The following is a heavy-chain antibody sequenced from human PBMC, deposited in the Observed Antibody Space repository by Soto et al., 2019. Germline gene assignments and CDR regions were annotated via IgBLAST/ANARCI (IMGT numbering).Heavy chain of an antibody. CDR1: GYTFTSYG. CDR2: ISAYNGNT. D-gene: IGHD3-10*01. Sequence: QVQLVQSGAEVKKPGASVKVSCKASGYTFTSYGISWVRQAPGQGLEWMGWISAYNGNTNYAQKLQGRVTMTTDTSTSTAYMELRSLRSEDTAVYYCARSITMVRGVILGHGYYYYGMDVWGQGTTVTVSS. CDR3: ARSITMVRGVILGHGYYYYGMDV. V-gene: IGHV1-18*01. J-gene: IGHJ6*02.